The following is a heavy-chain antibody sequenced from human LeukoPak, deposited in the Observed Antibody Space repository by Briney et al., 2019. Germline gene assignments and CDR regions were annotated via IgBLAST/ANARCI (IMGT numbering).Heavy chain of an antibody. V-gene: IGHV1-58*01. CDR1: GFTFTSSA. J-gene: IGHJ4*02. D-gene: IGHD4-17*01. CDR2: IVVGSGNT. CDR3: ARGQTDYGDSNAADFDY. Sequence: SAKVSCKASGFTFTSSAVQWVRQARGQRLEWIGWIVVGSGNTNYAQKLQGRVTMTTDTSTSTAYMELRSLRSDDTAVYYCARGQTDYGDSNAADFDYWGQGTLVTVSS.